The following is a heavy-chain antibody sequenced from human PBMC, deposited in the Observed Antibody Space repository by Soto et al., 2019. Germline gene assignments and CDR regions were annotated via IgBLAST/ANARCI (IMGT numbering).Heavy chain of an antibody. CDR2: INHSGIT. CDR1: GGSISSSSYY. V-gene: IGHV4-39*02. D-gene: IGHD2-21*02. CDR3: AKGGDWLDY. J-gene: IGHJ4*02. Sequence: SETLSLTCTVSGGSISSSSYYWGWIRQPPGKGPEWIGEINHSGITNYNPSLKSRVIISVDTSKNDFSLKLSSVIAADTAVYYCAKGGDWLDYWGQGTLVTVSS.